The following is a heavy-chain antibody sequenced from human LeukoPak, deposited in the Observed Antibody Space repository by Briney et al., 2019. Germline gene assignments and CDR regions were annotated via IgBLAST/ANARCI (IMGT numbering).Heavy chain of an antibody. CDR2: ITNGGSTI. CDR3: ARSIGLTGGGVDV. D-gene: IGHD3-9*01. V-gene: IGHV3-11*01. Sequence: GGSLRLFRAASGFTFSDYNMNWVRQAPGKGLEWVSYITNGGSTIHHADSVKGRFTISRDNAKKTLYLQMNSLRAEDTAVYYCARSIGLTGGGVDVWGQGTTVTVSS. CDR1: GFTFSDYN. J-gene: IGHJ6*02.